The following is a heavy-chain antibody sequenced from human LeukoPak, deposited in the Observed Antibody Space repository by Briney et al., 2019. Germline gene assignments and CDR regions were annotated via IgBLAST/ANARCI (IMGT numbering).Heavy chain of an antibody. V-gene: IGHV4-34*01. D-gene: IGHD4-17*01. CDR1: GGSFSDYS. Sequence: SETLSLTCAVYGGSFSDYSWSWIRQPPGKGLEWIGEINHSGGTNHNPSLMSRVIMSVDTSRNQFSLILTSVTVADTAVYFCVRGRTVFDYWGQGNLVTVSS. J-gene: IGHJ4*02. CDR3: VRGRTVFDY. CDR2: INHSGGT.